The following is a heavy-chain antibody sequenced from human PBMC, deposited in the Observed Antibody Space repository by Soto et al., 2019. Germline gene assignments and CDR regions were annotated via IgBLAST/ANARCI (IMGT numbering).Heavy chain of an antibody. Sequence: SVKVSCKASGGTFSSYAISWVRQAPGQGLEWMGGPIPIFGTANYAQKFQGRVTITADESTSTAYMELSSLRSEDTAVYYCARTQREYCSGGSCPQHLSYNWFDPWGQGTLVTVSS. D-gene: IGHD2-15*01. J-gene: IGHJ5*02. CDR2: PIPIFGTA. V-gene: IGHV1-69*13. CDR3: ARTQREYCSGGSCPQHLSYNWFDP. CDR1: GGTFSSYA.